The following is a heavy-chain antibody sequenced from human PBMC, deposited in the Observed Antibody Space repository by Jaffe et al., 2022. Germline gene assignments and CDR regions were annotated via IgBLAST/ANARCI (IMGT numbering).Heavy chain of an antibody. CDR2: IKQDGSEK. Sequence: EVQLVESGGGLVQPGGSLRLSCAASGFTFSSYWMSWVRQAPGKGLEWVANIKQDGSEKYYVDSVKGRFTISRDNAKNSLYLQMNSLRAEDTAVYYCARSAYEGYYYYYMDVWGKGTTVTVSS. D-gene: IGHD5-12*01. CDR3: ARSAYEGYYYYYMDV. V-gene: IGHV3-7*01. CDR1: GFTFSSYW. J-gene: IGHJ6*03.